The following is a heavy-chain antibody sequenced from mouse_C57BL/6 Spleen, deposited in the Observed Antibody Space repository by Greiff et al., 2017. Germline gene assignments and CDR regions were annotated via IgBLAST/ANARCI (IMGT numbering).Heavy chain of an antibody. CDR2: ISNGGGST. CDR3: ARQLGLLGGYFDY. Sequence: EVQRVESGGGLVQPGGSLKLSCAASGFTFSDYYMYWVRQTPEKRLEWVAYISNGGGSTYYPDTVKGRFTISRDNAKNTLYLQMSRLKSEDTAMYYCARQLGLLGGYFDYWGQGTTLTVSS. D-gene: IGHD2-10*01. J-gene: IGHJ2*01. V-gene: IGHV5-12*01. CDR1: GFTFSDYY.